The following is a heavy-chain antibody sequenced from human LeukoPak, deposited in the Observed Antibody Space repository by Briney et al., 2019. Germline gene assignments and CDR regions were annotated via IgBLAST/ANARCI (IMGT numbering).Heavy chain of an antibody. Sequence: SETLSLTCAVYGGSFSGYYWSWIRQPPGKGLEWIGEINHSGSTNYNPSLKSRVTISVDTSKNQFSLKLSSVTAADTAVYYCARYGSGTIYYYYYMDVWGKGTTVTISS. J-gene: IGHJ6*03. CDR3: ARYGSGTIYYYYYMDV. D-gene: IGHD3-10*01. V-gene: IGHV4-34*01. CDR1: GGSFSGYY. CDR2: INHSGST.